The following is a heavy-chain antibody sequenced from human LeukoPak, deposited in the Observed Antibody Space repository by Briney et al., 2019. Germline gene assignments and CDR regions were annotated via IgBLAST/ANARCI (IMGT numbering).Heavy chain of an antibody. CDR1: GYTFSTYD. V-gene: IGHV1-8*03. Sequence: ASVKVSCKASGYTFSTYDINWVRQATGQGLECMGWMNPNSGNTGYAQKFQGRVSITRNNSITTAYMELSSLRSEDTAVYYCARGPYDSSGYRFDYWGQGTLVTVSS. CDR2: MNPNSGNT. CDR3: ARGPYDSSGYRFDY. D-gene: IGHD3-22*01. J-gene: IGHJ4*02.